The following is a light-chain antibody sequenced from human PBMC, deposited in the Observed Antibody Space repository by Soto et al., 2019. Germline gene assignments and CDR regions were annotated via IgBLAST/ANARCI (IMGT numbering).Light chain of an antibody. CDR1: QGISSY. Sequence: AIRMTQSPSSLSASTGDRVTITCRASQGISSYLAWYQQKPGKAPKLLIYEASILESGVPSRFSGRGSGTDFTLTISSLQPEDFATYYCQQSYSTTITFGQGTRLEIK. V-gene: IGKV1-8*01. J-gene: IGKJ5*01. CDR2: EAS. CDR3: QQSYSTTIT.